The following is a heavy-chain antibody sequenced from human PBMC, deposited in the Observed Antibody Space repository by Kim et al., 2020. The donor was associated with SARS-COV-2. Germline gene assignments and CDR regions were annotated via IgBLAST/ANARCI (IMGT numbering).Heavy chain of an antibody. D-gene: IGHD6-6*01. Sequence: VKGRFTISRDNSKNTLYMQMNSLRAEDTAVYYCAKGWYSSSSGDDWFDPWGQRTLVTVSS. V-gene: IGHV3-30*02. J-gene: IGHJ5*02. CDR3: AKGWYSSSSGDDWFDP.